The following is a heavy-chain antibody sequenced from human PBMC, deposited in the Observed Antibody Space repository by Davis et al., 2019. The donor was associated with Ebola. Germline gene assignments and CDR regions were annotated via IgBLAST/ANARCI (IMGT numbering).Heavy chain of an antibody. J-gene: IGHJ4*02. D-gene: IGHD3-9*01. CDR1: GGSISSHY. Sequence: SETLSLTCTVSGGSISSHYWSWIRQPPGKGLEWIGYIYYSGSTNYNPSLKSRVTISVDTSKNQFSLKLSSVTAADTAVYYCAREARYAYFDYWGQGTLVTVSS. CDR3: AREARYAYFDY. CDR2: IYYSGST. V-gene: IGHV4-59*11.